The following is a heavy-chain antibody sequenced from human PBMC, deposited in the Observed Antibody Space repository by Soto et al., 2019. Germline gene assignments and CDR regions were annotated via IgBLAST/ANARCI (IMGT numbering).Heavy chain of an antibody. CDR3: ARGLERPQPTNSFDS. D-gene: IGHD1-1*01. CDR2: ISTISSYI. J-gene: IGHJ5*01. V-gene: IGHV3-21*01. Sequence: GGALRLSCGCSGFTLNPYDMNLGRQAPGEGLEWVSSISTISSYIYYAASVEGRFTVSSDNAKNSLYLQMSDLRDEDTAVYYCARGLERPQPTNSFDSRGQRHQVTVSS. CDR1: GFTLNPYD.